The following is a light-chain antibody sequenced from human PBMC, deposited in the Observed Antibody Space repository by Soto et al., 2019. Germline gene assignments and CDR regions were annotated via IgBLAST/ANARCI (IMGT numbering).Light chain of an antibody. CDR1: QSVSSSY. CDR2: GAS. V-gene: IGKV3-20*01. Sequence: EIVLTQSPGTLSLSPGERATLSCRASQSVSSSYLAWYQQKPGQAPRLLIYGASSRATGIPDRFSGSGSGTDFTRTSSRLEPEDFAVYYCQQYGSSPPEDTFGQGTKLEIK. CDR3: QQYGSSPPEDT. J-gene: IGKJ2*01.